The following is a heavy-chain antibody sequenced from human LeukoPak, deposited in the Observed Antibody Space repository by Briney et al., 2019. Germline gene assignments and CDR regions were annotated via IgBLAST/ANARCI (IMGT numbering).Heavy chain of an antibody. V-gene: IGHV3-23*01. CDR3: AKSGGLSGSGRLAMDV. J-gene: IGHJ6*02. D-gene: IGHD3-10*01. CDR1: GFTLSTYA. CDR2: ISGSGGSA. Sequence: GGSLRLSCAASGFTLSTYAMSWVRLAPGKGLEWVSGISGSGGSAYYADSVKGRFTSSRDNSNNTLYVQMNSLRVEDTAVYYCAKSGGLSGSGRLAMDVWGQGTTVTVSS.